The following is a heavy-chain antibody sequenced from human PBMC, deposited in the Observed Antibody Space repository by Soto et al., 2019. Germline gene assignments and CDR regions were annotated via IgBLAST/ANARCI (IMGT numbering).Heavy chain of an antibody. J-gene: IGHJ4*02. CDR2: INPDGRNT. D-gene: IGHD4-17*01. Sequence: PGGSLRLSCAASGFTFRTSYMQWVRQAPGKGLVWVSRINPDGRNTDYADSVKGRFTISRDNAKNTVYLQMNSLRAEDTDLYYCAKDMSYGAQRSYFDYWGQGTLVTVS. CDR3: AKDMSYGAQRSYFDY. V-gene: IGHV3-74*01. CDR1: GFTFRTSY.